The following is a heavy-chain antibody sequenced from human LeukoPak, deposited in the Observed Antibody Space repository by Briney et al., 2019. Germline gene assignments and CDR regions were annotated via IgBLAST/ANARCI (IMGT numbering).Heavy chain of an antibody. D-gene: IGHD5-24*01. J-gene: IGHJ6*03. V-gene: IGHV1-69*05. CDR2: IIPIFGTA. Sequence: SVKVSCKASGGTFSSYAISWVRQAPGQGLQWMGGIIPIFGTANYAQKFQGRVTITTDESTSTAYMELSSLRSEDTAVYYCARSEVGDGYNFYYYYYYMDVWGKGTTVTVSS. CDR1: GGTFSSYA. CDR3: ARSEVGDGYNFYYYYYYMDV.